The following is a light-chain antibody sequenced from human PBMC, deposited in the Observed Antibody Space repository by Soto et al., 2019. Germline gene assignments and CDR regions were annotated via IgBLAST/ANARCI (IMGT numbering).Light chain of an antibody. J-gene: IGKJ4*01. Sequence: EIVLTQSPGTLSLSPGERATLSCRASQSVSSIYLAWYQQKPGQAPRLLIYGASSRATGIPDRFSGSGSGTDFTLTISRLEPEDFAVYYCQQDGSSPRTFGGGTKVDIK. CDR2: GAS. CDR1: QSVSSIY. CDR3: QQDGSSPRT. V-gene: IGKV3-20*01.